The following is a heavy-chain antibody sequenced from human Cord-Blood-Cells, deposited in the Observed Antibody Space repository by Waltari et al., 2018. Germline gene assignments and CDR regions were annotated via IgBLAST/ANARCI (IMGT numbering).Heavy chain of an antibody. V-gene: IGHV4-34*01. J-gene: IGHJ4*02. CDR2: SNHSGST. CDR1: GGSFSGYY. D-gene: IGHD3-10*01. Sequence: QVQLQQWGAGLLKPSETLSLTCAVYGGSFSGYYWSWIRQPPGKGLEWIGESNHSGSTTYTPSLRSRVTISVDTSKNQFSLKRSSVTAADTAVYYCARGQRNYYGSGSDDYWGQGTLVTVSS. CDR3: ARGQRNYYGSGSDDY.